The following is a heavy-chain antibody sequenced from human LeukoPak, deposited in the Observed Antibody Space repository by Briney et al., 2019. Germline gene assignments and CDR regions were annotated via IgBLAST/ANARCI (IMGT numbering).Heavy chain of an antibody. CDR1: GFTLSSYS. Sequence: GGSLRLSCGASGFTLSSYSMDWVRQAPGKGLEWVSHINSGSSTIYYADSVKGRSTISRDNAGNSLYLQMNSLRAEDTAVYYCARVLLERPGIDSFDIWGRGTMVTVSS. CDR2: INSGSSTI. V-gene: IGHV3-48*01. CDR3: ARVLLERPGIDSFDI. J-gene: IGHJ3*02. D-gene: IGHD1-1*01.